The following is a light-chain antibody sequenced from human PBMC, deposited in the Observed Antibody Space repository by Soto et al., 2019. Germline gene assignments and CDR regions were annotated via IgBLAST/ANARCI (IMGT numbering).Light chain of an antibody. V-gene: IGKV3-11*01. CDR3: QHRSNWPQT. J-gene: IGKJ1*01. Sequence: EIVLTQSPATLSLSPGERATLSCRASQSISTFLAWYQHKPGQPPKLLIYDASNRATDIPARFSGSGSGTDFTLTISSLEPEDFAVYYCQHRSNWPQTFGQGTKVEI. CDR2: DAS. CDR1: QSISTF.